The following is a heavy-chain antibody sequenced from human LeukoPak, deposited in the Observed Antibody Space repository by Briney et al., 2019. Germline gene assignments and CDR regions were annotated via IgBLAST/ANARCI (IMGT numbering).Heavy chain of an antibody. J-gene: IGHJ4*02. V-gene: IGHV3-48*04. CDR2: ISSSGSTI. CDR1: GFTFSSYS. D-gene: IGHD3-10*01. Sequence: GGSLRLSCAASGFTFSSYSMNWVRRAPGKGLEWVSYISSSGSTIYYADSVKGRFTITRDNAKNSLYLQMNSLRAEDTAVYYCARDHHYGSGSYSGHIDYWGQGTLVTVSS. CDR3: ARDHHYGSGSYSGHIDY.